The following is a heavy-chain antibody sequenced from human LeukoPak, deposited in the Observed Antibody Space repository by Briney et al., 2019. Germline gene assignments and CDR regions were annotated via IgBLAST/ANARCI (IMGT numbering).Heavy chain of an antibody. Sequence: SETLSLTCAVSGGSISGYHWSWIRQPPGKGLEWLGYIYYTGSTNYNPSLTSRITMSLDTSNNQFSLKLNSVTAADTAVYYCARQGYGDDTAVDYWGQGTLVTVSS. CDR3: ARQGYGDDTAVDY. D-gene: IGHD4-17*01. J-gene: IGHJ4*02. CDR1: GGSISGYH. CDR2: IYYTGST. V-gene: IGHV4-59*08.